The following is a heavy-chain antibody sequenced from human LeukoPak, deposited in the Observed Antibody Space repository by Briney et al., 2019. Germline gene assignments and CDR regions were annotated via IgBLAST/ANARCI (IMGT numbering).Heavy chain of an antibody. CDR2: IYYSGST. J-gene: IGHJ6*03. D-gene: IGHD3-3*01. CDR1: GGSISSYY. CDR3: ARGGYYDFWSGYGYYYMDV. V-gene: IGHV4-39*07. Sequence: PSETLSLTCTVSGGSISSYYWGWIRQPPGKGLEWIGSIYYSGSTYYNPSLKSRVTISVDTSKNQFSLKLSSVTAADTAVYYCARGGYYDFWSGYGYYYMDVWGKGTTVTVSS.